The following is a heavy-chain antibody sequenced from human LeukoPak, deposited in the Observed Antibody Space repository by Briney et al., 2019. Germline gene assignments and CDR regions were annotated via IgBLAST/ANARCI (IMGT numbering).Heavy chain of an antibody. CDR2: INHSGST. J-gene: IGHJ5*02. CDR1: GGSFSGYC. V-gene: IGHV4-34*01. CDR3: ARGSHWFDP. Sequence: SETLALTCAVYGGSFSGYCWSWIRQPPGRGLEWIREINHSGSTKYNPSPKSRVNISVDPSKNQFSLKLSSVTAADTAVYYCARGSHWFDPWGQGTLVTVSS.